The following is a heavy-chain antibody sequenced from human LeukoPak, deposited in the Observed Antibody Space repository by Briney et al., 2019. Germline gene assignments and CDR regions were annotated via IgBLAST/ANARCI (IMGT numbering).Heavy chain of an antibody. V-gene: IGHV3-30*03. CDR1: GFTFISYA. D-gene: IGHD3-16*01. CDR3: ASVDGVTDYLDR. CDR2: ISYDGSNK. Sequence: GGSLRLSCAASGFTFISYAMHWVRQAPGKGLEWVAVISYDGSNKYYADSVKGRFTISRDNSKNTLYLQMKSLRHEDTAVYYCASVDGVTDYLDRWGQGALVTVSS. J-gene: IGHJ4*02.